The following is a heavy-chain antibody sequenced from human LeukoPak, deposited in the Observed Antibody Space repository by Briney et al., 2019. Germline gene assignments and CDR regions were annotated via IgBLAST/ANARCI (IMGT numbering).Heavy chain of an antibody. D-gene: IGHD3-10*01. CDR3: ARGFSGAGKLYFDP. CDR2: LSADNAYT. J-gene: IGHJ5*02. V-gene: IGHV1-18*01. CDR1: GYIFKDYG. Sequence: ASVKVSCKASGYIFKDYGISWVRQALGQGPEWMGWLSADNAYTKYSQKFQDRVTMTTDISTSTAYMELRSLRSDDTAVYFCARGFSGAGKLYFDPWGQGTLVTVSS.